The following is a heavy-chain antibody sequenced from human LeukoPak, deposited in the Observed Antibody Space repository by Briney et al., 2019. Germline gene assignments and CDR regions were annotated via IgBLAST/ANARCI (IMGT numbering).Heavy chain of an antibody. V-gene: IGHV3-7*04. J-gene: IGHJ4*02. CDR1: GFMFSSYW. D-gene: IGHD3-16*01. CDR2: IKQDGSEK. CDR3: ARDSPHLGSFDY. Sequence: GGSLRLSCAASGFMFSSYWMSWVRQAPGKGPEWVANIKQDGSEKYYVDSVKGRFTISRDNAKNSLYLQVNSLRAEDTAIYYCARDSPHLGSFDYWGQGTLVTVSS.